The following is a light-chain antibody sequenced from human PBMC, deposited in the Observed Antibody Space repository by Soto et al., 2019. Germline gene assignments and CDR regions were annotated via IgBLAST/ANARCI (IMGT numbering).Light chain of an antibody. CDR2: DSS. CDR1: QSVSSSY. J-gene: IGKJ1*01. V-gene: IGKV3-20*01. CDR3: KQYGSSPT. Sequence: VLTQSPGTLSLSPGEGATLSCRASQSVSSSYLAWYQHKPGQAPRLLIYDSSSRPTGIHDRFSGSGSGTEFTLTISKLEPEDFAVYYCKQYGSSPTCGQGTKVDIK.